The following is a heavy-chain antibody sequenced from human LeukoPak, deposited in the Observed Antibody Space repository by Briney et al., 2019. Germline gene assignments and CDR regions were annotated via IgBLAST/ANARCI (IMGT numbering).Heavy chain of an antibody. CDR2: ISYDGSDK. J-gene: IGHJ4*02. D-gene: IGHD6-19*01. CDR3: ARADGSVAGPPSGH. CDR1: GFTFSSYA. V-gene: IGHV3-30-3*01. Sequence: PGGSLRLSCAASGFTFSSYAMHWVRQAPGKGLEWVAIISYDGSDKYYADSVKGRLTISTDNSKSTLYLQMISLRTEDTAVYYCARADGSVAGPPSGHWGQGTLVTVSS.